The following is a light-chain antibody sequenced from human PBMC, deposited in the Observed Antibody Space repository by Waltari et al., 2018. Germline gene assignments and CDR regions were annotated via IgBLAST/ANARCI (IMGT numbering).Light chain of an antibody. CDR2: DVT. J-gene: IGLJ1*01. V-gene: IGLV2-14*03. Sequence: QSALTQPASVSGSPGQSITISCTGTSSDVCTSDYVSWYQQHPGKAPKLMIYDVTKRPSGIANRFSGSKSGNTASLTISGLQAEDEADYYCSSYTTSSTVYVFGTGTKVTVL. CDR1: SSDVCTSDY. CDR3: SSYTTSSTVYV.